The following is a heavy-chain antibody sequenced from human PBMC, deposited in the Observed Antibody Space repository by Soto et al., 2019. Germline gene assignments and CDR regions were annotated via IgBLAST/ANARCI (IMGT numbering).Heavy chain of an antibody. CDR1: GYTFTNYG. CDR3: GREGAGTNPLGY. V-gene: IGHV1-18*01. Sequence: QVQLVQSGPEVKKPGASVKVSCKASGYTFTNYGFNWVRQAPGQGLEWMGWISAYNGHTKYSQIFQARVIMTTDTSTSTAYTELRSLTSDDTAVYYCGREGAGTNPLGYWGQGTLVTVAS. J-gene: IGHJ4*02. CDR2: ISAYNGHT. D-gene: IGHD2-8*01.